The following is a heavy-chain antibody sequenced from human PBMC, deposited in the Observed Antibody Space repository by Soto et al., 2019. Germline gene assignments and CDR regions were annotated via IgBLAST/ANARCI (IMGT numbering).Heavy chain of an antibody. J-gene: IGHJ4*02. CDR2: VSAYDGNT. V-gene: IGHV1-18*01. CDR3: ARYCGGDCYPD. D-gene: IGHD2-21*02. Sequence: QVPLVQSGTEVKRPGASVKVSCKASGYTFTSYGIVCVRQAPGQGLEWMGWVSAYDGNTDYAQKLQGRVTMTTDTSTTTAYMELRSLRSDDTAIYYCARYCGGDCYPDWGQGTLVTVSS. CDR1: GYTFTSYG.